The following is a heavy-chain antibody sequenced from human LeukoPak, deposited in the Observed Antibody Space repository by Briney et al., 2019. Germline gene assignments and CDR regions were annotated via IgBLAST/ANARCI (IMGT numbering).Heavy chain of an antibody. CDR2: INHSGST. D-gene: IGHD3-3*01. V-gene: IGHV4-34*01. CDR3: ARGLRAIFF. Sequence: PGGSLRLSCAASGFTVSSNYMSWVRQAPGKGLEWIGEINHSGSTNYNPSLKSRVTISVDTSKNQFSLKLSSVTAADTAVYYCARGLRAIFFWGQGTLVTVSS. CDR1: GFTVSSNY. J-gene: IGHJ4*02.